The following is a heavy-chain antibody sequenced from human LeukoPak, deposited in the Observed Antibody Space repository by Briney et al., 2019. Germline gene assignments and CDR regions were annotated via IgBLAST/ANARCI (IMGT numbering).Heavy chain of an antibody. CDR2: IYSSEDT. Sequence: SETLSLTCTVSGASVSDGNFYWSWVRQAAGKGLEWIGRIYSSEDTKYNPSLKSRVTISLDTSKNQLALRLTSVTAADTAVYYCARVSNDAAHSLDYWGQGTLVTVSS. V-gene: IGHV4-61*02. J-gene: IGHJ4*02. CDR3: ARVSNDAAHSLDY. D-gene: IGHD6-6*01. CDR1: GASVSDGNFY.